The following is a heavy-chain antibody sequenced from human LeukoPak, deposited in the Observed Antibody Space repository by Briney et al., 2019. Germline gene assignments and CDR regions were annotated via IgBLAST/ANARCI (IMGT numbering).Heavy chain of an antibody. V-gene: IGHV4-34*01. Sequence: SETLSLTCAVYGESFSEYYWSWIRQPPGKGLEWIGQINHSGGTNYHPSLKTRVTISLDTSKNQVSLKLRSVTAADTAVYYCARAEWTVTHIGIDYWGQGTLVVVSS. D-gene: IGHD4-11*01. J-gene: IGHJ4*02. CDR3: ARAEWTVTHIGIDY. CDR2: INHSGGT. CDR1: GESFSEYY.